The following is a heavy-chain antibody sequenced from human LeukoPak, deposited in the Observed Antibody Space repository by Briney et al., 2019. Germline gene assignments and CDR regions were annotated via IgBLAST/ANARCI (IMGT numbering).Heavy chain of an antibody. CDR3: ARGGSGWPLNDYYGMDV. V-gene: IGHV1-8*01. CDR2: MNPNSGNT. J-gene: IGHJ6*02. Sequence: GASVKVSCKASGYTFTSYDINWVRQATGQGLEWMGWMNPNSGNTGYAQKFQGRVTMTRNTSISTAYMELSGLRSEDTAVYYCARGGSGWPLNDYYGMDVWGQGTTVTVSS. D-gene: IGHD6-19*01. CDR1: GYTFTSYD.